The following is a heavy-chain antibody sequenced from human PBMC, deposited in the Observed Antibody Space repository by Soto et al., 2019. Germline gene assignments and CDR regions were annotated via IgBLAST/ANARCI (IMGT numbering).Heavy chain of an antibody. CDR3: AKDGQYCSGGSCYYPHYFDY. D-gene: IGHD2-15*01. Sequence: RLSCAASGFTFSSYAMSWVRQAPGKGLEWVSAISGSGGSTYYADSVKGRFTISRDNSKNTLYPQMNSLRAEDTAVYYCAKDGQYCSGGSCYYPHYFDYWGQGTLVTVSS. J-gene: IGHJ4*02. V-gene: IGHV3-23*01. CDR2: ISGSGGST. CDR1: GFTFSSYA.